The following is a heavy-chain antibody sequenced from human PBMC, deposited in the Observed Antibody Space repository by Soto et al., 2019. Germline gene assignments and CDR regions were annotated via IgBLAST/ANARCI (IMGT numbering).Heavy chain of an antibody. CDR3: GRCSSDYSADGLFLKY. D-gene: IGHD4-4*01. CDR2: ISAYSGHT. CDR1: GYTFTGYA. V-gene: IGHV1-18*01. Sequence: QVQLVQSGAEVKRPGASVKVSCKASGYTFTGYAFSWVRQAPGQGLEWMGWISAYSGHTVYSQKFQDRVTMTTDPSTTTTYLEVRSLGSDDTAVYYCGRCSSDYSADGLFLKYWGQGTLVTVS. J-gene: IGHJ1*01.